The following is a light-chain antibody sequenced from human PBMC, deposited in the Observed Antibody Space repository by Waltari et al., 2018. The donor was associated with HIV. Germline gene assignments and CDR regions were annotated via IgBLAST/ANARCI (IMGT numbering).Light chain of an antibody. CDR3: GTWDSSLSAVV. V-gene: IGLV1-51*01. Sequence: QSVLTQPPSVSAAPGQKVTISCSGSSSNIGNNYVSWYQQLPGTAPKLLIYDNNTRPAGMPDRFSGSKSGTSATLGITGLQTGDEADYYCGTWDSSLSAVVFGGGTKLTVL. J-gene: IGLJ2*01. CDR2: DNN. CDR1: SSNIGNNY.